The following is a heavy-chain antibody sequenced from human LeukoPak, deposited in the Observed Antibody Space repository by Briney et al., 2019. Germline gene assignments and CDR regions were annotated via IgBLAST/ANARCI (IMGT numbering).Heavy chain of an antibody. J-gene: IGHJ3*02. V-gene: IGHV4-61*08. Sequence: SETLSLTCTVSGGSVTSSGFYWSWIRQPPGKGLGWIGYIDYSGNTKYNPSLESRVTISVDTSRNQFSLKLTSVTAADTALYYCARDFRGSVDAFDIWGQGTMVAVSS. CDR2: IDYSGNT. CDR1: GGSVTSSGFY. CDR3: ARDFRGSVDAFDI.